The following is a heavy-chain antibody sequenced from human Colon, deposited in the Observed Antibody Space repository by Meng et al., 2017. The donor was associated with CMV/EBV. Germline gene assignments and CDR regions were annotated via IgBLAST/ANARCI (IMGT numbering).Heavy chain of an antibody. J-gene: IGHJ4*02. CDR1: GYIFTDYY. V-gene: IGHV1-2*02. CDR2: INPNSGAT. CDR3: ARDQNSDNSHYYDSSGYYG. D-gene: IGHD3-22*01. Sequence: ASVEVSCKASGYIFTDYYMHWVRQAPGQGLEWMGWINPNSGATNYAQNFQGRLTVTRDTSISTVYMELSRLTSDDTAVYYCARDQNSDNSHYYDSSGYYGWGQGTLVTVSS.